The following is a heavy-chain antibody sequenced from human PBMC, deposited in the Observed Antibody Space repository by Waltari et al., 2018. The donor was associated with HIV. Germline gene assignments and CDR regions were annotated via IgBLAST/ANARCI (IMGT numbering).Heavy chain of an antibody. J-gene: IGHJ3*01. D-gene: IGHD6-13*01. CDR1: GFRVSDYG. CDR3: ARVPFASSWSADSFDV. Sequence: VQLEESGGGVVQPGRSRRLSCAASGFRVSDYGMHWVRQAPGKGLHWVEVIWYDGSKKEYSDSGKGRFTISKYNSKNTLFLQMNSLRVDDTAVYFCARVPFASSWSADSFDVWGPGTRITVSS. V-gene: IGHV3-33*01. CDR2: IWYDGSKK.